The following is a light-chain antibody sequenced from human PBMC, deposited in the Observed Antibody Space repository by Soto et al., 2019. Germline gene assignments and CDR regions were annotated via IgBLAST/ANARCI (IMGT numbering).Light chain of an antibody. J-gene: IGKJ5*01. CDR1: QSVNTNY. CDR2: GAS. CDR3: QQYGSSLIT. V-gene: IGKV3-20*01. Sequence: EVVLTQSPGTLSLSPGERATLSCRASQSVNTNYLAWYQQKSGQAPRLLIYGASSRATGIPDRFSGSGSGTDFTLTISRLEPEDFAAYFCQQYGSSLITFGQGTRLEIK.